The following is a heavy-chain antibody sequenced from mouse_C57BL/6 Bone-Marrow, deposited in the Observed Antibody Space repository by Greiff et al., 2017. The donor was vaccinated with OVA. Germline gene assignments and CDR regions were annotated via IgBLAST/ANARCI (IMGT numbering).Heavy chain of an antibody. CDR1: GYTFTSYW. Sequence: EVKLVESGTVLARPGASVKMSCKTSGYTFTSYWMHWVKQRPGQGLEWIGAIYPGNSDTSYNQKFKGKAKLTAVTSASTAYMELSSLTNEDSAVYYCTVITTVVAPYYYAMDYWGQGTSVTVSS. V-gene: IGHV1-5*01. CDR3: TVITTVVAPYYYAMDY. D-gene: IGHD1-1*01. CDR2: IYPGNSDT. J-gene: IGHJ4*01.